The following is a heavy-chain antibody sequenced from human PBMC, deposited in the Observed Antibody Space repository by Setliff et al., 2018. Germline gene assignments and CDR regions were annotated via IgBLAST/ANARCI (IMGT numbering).Heavy chain of an antibody. J-gene: IGHJ4*02. V-gene: IGHV4-30-4*08. CDR3: ARSWFGELFDYFDY. Sequence: SETLSLTCTVSGGSISSGDYYWSWIRQPPGKGLEWIGYIYYSGSTYYNPSLKSRVTIPVDTSKNQFSLKLSSVTAADTAVYYCARSWFGELFDYFDYWGQGTLVTVSS. D-gene: IGHD3-10*01. CDR1: GGSISSGDYY. CDR2: IYYSGST.